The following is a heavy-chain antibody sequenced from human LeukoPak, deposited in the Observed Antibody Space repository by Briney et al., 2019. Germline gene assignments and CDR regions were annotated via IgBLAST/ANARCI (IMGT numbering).Heavy chain of an antibody. J-gene: IGHJ4*02. Sequence: AGGSLRLSCAASGFTFSGYGMHWVRQAPGKGLEWVSYISSSGSTIYYADSVKGRFTISRDNAKNSLYLQMNSLRAEDTAVYYCARAPGGREPPLDYWGQGTLVTVSS. CDR3: ARAPGGREPPLDY. D-gene: IGHD1-26*01. V-gene: IGHV3-48*04. CDR1: GFTFSGYG. CDR2: ISSSGSTI.